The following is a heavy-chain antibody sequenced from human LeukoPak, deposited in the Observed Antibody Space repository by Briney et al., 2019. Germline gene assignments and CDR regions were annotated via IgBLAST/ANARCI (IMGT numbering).Heavy chain of an antibody. Sequence: GGSLRLSCAASGFTFSSYSMNWVRQAPGKGLEWVSSISSSSSYIYYADSVKGRFTISRDNAKNSLYLQMNSLRAEDTAVYYCARADYGILTGLLSRYYFDYWGQGTLVTVSS. CDR3: ARADYGILTGLLSRYYFDY. D-gene: IGHD3-9*01. CDR2: ISSSSSYI. V-gene: IGHV3-21*01. J-gene: IGHJ4*02. CDR1: GFTFSSYS.